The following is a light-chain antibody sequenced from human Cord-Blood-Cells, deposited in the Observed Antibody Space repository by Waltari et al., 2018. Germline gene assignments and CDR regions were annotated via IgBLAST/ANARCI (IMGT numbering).Light chain of an antibody. CDR1: SSNIGAGYD. J-gene: IGLJ1*01. CDR2: GNS. CDR3: QSYDSSLSVYV. Sequence: QSVLTQPPSVSGAPGQRVTISCTGSSSNIGAGYDVHWYQQLPGTAPKLLLYGNSKRPSGVPDRFAGSKSGTSASLAITGLQAEEEADYYCQSYDSSLSVYVFGTGTKVTVL. V-gene: IGLV1-40*01.